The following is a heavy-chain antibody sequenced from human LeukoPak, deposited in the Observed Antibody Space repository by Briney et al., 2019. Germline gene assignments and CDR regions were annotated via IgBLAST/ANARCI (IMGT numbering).Heavy chain of an antibody. CDR3: ARKRAKYSSSRFDAFDI. V-gene: IGHV4-4*07. J-gene: IGHJ3*02. Sequence: SETLSLTCTVSGGSISSYYWSWIRQPAGKGLEWIGRIYTSGSTNYNPSLKSRVTMSVDTSKNQFSLKLSSVTAADTAVYYCARKRAKYSSSRFDAFDIWGQGTMVTVSS. CDR1: GGSISSYY. D-gene: IGHD6-6*01. CDR2: IYTSGST.